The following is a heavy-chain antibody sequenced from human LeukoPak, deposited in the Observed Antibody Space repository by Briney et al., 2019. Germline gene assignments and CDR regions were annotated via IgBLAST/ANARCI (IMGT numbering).Heavy chain of an antibody. J-gene: IGHJ4*02. Sequence: SETLSLTCTVSGGSVSSGSYYWSWIRQPPGKGPEWVGYIYYSGSTNYNPSLKCRVTISVDTSKNQFSLKLSSVAAADTAVYYCARESARGSTARGVIWGQGTLVTVSS. V-gene: IGHV4-61*01. CDR1: GGSVSSGSYY. CDR3: ARESARGSTARGVI. D-gene: IGHD3-10*01. CDR2: IYYSGST.